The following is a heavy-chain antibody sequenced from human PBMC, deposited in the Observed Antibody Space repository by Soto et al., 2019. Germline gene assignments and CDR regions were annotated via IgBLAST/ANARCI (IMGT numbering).Heavy chain of an antibody. V-gene: IGHV4-4*07. D-gene: IGHD5-18*01. CDR2: IFSSGST. CDR1: Y. J-gene: IGHJ4*02. Sequence: YGSWIRKQTGKGLEWIGRIFSSGSTSFNPSLESRVAMSVDTSKNHFSLNLSSVTAADMAVYYCAREGSYIAYNFARGIQFWSFDSWGKGTLVIVFS. CDR3: AREGSYIAYNFARGIQFWSFDS.